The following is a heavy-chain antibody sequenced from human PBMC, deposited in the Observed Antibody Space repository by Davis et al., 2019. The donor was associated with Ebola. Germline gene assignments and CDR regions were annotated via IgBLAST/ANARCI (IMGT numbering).Heavy chain of an antibody. CDR3: VKVRYSGRFYWFDP. J-gene: IGHJ5*02. Sequence: GGSLRLSCTASGFTFSIYAMSWVRQAPGKGLEWVSTIRGSGDNTSYADTVKGRFTVSRDNSKNTLYLQMNSLKAEDTAVYYCVKVRYSGRFYWFDPWGQGTLVTVSS. CDR2: IRGSGDNT. CDR1: GFTFSIYA. V-gene: IGHV3-23*01. D-gene: IGHD1-26*01.